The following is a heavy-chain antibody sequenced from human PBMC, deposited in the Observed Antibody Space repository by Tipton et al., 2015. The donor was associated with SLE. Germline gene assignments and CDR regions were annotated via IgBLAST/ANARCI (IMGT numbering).Heavy chain of an antibody. CDR1: GFTFSSYG. J-gene: IGHJ3*02. D-gene: IGHD6-6*01. CDR2: IRYDGSNK. Sequence: SLRLSCAASGFTFSSYGMHWVRQAPGKGLEWVAFIRYDGSNKYYADSVKGRFTISRDNSKNTLYLQMNSLRAEDTAVYYCAKDTTSSSGAFDIWGQGTMVTVSS. V-gene: IGHV3-30*02. CDR3: AKDTTSSSGAFDI.